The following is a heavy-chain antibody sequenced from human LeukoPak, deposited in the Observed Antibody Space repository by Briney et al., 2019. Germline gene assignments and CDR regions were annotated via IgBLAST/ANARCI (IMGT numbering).Heavy chain of an antibody. D-gene: IGHD2-2*01. Sequence: PGGSLRLSCAASEFTFSSYGMHWVRQAPGKGLEWVAFIRYDGSNKYYADSAKGRFTISRDNSKNTLYLQMNSLRAEDTAVYYCAKDDSREDIVVVPAATAFDYWGQGTLVTVSS. V-gene: IGHV3-30*02. CDR1: EFTFSSYG. J-gene: IGHJ4*02. CDR2: IRYDGSNK. CDR3: AKDDSREDIVVVPAATAFDY.